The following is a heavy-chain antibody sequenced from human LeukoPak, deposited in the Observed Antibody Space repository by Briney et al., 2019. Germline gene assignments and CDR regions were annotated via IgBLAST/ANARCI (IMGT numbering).Heavy chain of an antibody. J-gene: IGHJ6*02. CDR2: IKEDGSEK. Sequence: GGSLRLSCAASGLTFSETWMSWVRQAPGQGLEWVAAIKEDGSEKDYVDSVKGRFTISRDNAKNSLYLQMNSLRAEDTAMYYCATYTHWVAGDVWGQGTTVSVSS. CDR1: GLTFSETW. V-gene: IGHV3-7*01. D-gene: IGHD3-16*01. CDR3: ATYTHWVAGDV.